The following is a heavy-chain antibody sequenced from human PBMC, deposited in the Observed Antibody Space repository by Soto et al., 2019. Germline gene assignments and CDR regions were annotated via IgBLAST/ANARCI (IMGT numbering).Heavy chain of an antibody. Sequence: EVQLVDSGGGLVQPGGSLRLSCAASGFSVTNSWMNWVRQAPGKGLEWVGRVYPSAEGGATNYAAPVKGRFTISRDDSKNTVYLQMNSLMPEDTAVYYCVTGSVEGFWGQGTTVTVSS. J-gene: IGHJ6*02. D-gene: IGHD2-15*01. CDR1: GFSVTNSW. CDR3: VTGSVEGF. V-gene: IGHV3-15*07. CDR2: VYPSAEGGAT.